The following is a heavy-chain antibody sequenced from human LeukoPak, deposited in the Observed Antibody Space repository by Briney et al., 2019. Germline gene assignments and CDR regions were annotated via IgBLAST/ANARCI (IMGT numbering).Heavy chain of an antibody. CDR3: AKELELRRRAPSEDY. CDR1: GFTFSSYA. V-gene: IGHV3-23*01. Sequence: GGSLRLSCAASGFTFSSYAMSWVRQAPGKGLEWVSTISGSGASTYYADSVKGRFTISRDNSKNTLYLQMNSLRAEDTAVYYCAKELELRRRAPSEDYWGQGTLVTVSS. D-gene: IGHD1-7*01. CDR2: ISGSGAST. J-gene: IGHJ4*02.